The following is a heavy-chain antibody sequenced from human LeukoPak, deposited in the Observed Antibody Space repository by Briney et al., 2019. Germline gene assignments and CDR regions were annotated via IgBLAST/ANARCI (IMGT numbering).Heavy chain of an antibody. CDR2: IKQDGSEK. Sequence: GGSPRLSCVASGFMFSSYCMTWVRQAPGKGLEWVANIKQDGSEKYYVDSVKGRFTISRDNAKNSLYLQMNSLRAEDTAVYYCARDQGDFWSGHVGWFDPWGQGTLVTVSS. CDR1: GFMFSSYC. D-gene: IGHD3-3*01. CDR3: ARDQGDFWSGHVGWFDP. V-gene: IGHV3-7*05. J-gene: IGHJ5*02.